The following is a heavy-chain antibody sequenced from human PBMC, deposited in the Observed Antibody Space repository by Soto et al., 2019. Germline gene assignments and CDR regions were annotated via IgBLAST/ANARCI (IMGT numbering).Heavy chain of an antibody. CDR2: IIPIFGTA. CDR3: ARGGGGCSSGWYRRGDC. CDR1: GGTFSSYA. Sequence: QVQLVQSGAEVKKPGSSVKVSCKASGGTFSSYAISWVRQAPGQGLEWMGGIIPIFGTANYAQKDKGRVTLTGDAATSTASRELRSLRSEDTAVYYCARGGGGCSSGWYRRGDCWGQGPLVTVSS. J-gene: IGHJ4*02. V-gene: IGHV1-69*12. D-gene: IGHD6-19*01.